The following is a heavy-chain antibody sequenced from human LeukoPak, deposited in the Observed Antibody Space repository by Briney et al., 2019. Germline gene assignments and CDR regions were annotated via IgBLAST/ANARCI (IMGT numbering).Heavy chain of an antibody. Sequence: SETLSLTCAVYGGSFSGYYWSWIRQPPGKGLEWIGEINHSGSTNYNPSLKSRVTISVDTSKNQFSLKPSSVTAADTAVYYCSLYSGYDYKYYYGMDVWGQGTAVTVSS. CDR2: INHSGST. CDR1: GGSFSGYY. J-gene: IGHJ6*02. D-gene: IGHD5-12*01. CDR3: SLYSGYDYKYYYGMDV. V-gene: IGHV4-34*01.